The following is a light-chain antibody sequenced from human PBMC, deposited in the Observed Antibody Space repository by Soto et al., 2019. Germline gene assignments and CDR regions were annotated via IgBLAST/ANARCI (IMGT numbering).Light chain of an antibody. CDR2: SNN. V-gene: IGLV1-44*01. CDR3: AAWDDSLNGLV. Sequence: QTVVTQPPSASGTPGQRVTLSCSGSSSNIGSNTVNWYQQLPGTAPKLLIYSNNQRPSGVPDRFSGSKSGTSASLAISGLQSEDEADYYCAAWDDSLNGLVFGGGTKLTV. J-gene: IGLJ2*01. CDR1: SSNIGSNT.